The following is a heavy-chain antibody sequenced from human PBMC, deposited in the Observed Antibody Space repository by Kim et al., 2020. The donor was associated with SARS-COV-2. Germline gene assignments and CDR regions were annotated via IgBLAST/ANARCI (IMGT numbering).Heavy chain of an antibody. J-gene: IGHJ4*02. CDR1: GGSISSYY. CDR2: IYYSGST. Sequence: SETLSLTCTVSGGSISSYYWSWIRQPPGKGLEWIGYIYYSGSTNYNPSLKSRVTISVDTSKNQFSLKLSSVTAADTAVYYCAGTNYDILTIDYWGQGTLVTVSS. D-gene: IGHD3-9*01. CDR3: AGTNYDILTIDY. V-gene: IGHV4-59*01.